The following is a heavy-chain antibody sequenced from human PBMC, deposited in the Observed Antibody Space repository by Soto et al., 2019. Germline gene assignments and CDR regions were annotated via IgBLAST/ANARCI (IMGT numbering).Heavy chain of an antibody. CDR2: ISYDGSNK. V-gene: IGHV3-30-3*01. CDR1: GFTFSSYA. J-gene: IGHJ4*02. D-gene: IGHD6-19*01. CDR3: ARDGGSGWFDY. Sequence: QVQLVESGGGVVQPGRSLRLSCAASGFTFSSYAMHWVRQAPGKGLEWVAVISYDGSNKYYADSVKGRFTISRDNSKNTLYLQMNSLRAEDTAVYYCARDGGSGWFDYWGQGTLVTVSS.